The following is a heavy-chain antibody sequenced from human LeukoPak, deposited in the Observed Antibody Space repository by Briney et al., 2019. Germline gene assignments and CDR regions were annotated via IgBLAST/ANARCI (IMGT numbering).Heavy chain of an antibody. Sequence: SEALSLTCAVSGYSISSGYYWTWIRQPAGKGLEWIGRVYTSGNTNYNPSLKSRVTISLDTSKNQFSLRLNSVTAADTAVYYCARGAGSYDVYYFDYWGQGTLVTVSS. V-gene: IGHV4-61*02. D-gene: IGHD3-10*01. CDR3: ARGAGSYDVYYFDY. CDR1: GYSISSGYY. CDR2: VYTSGNT. J-gene: IGHJ4*02.